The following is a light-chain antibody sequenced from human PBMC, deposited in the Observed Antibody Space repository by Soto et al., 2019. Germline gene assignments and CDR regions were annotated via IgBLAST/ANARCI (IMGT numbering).Light chain of an antibody. CDR3: HQYNSWPLT. Sequence: EIVMTQSPATLSVSPGERATLSCRASHSVGSNLAWYQQKPGQAPRLLIYGAFTRASGIPARFSGSESGTDFTLTISSLQSEDFAIYFCHQYNSWPLTLGGGTKVEIK. V-gene: IGKV3D-15*01. CDR1: HSVGSN. J-gene: IGKJ4*01. CDR2: GAF.